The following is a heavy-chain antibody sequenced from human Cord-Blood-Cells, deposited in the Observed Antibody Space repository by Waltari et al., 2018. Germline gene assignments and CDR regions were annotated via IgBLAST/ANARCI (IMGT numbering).Heavy chain of an antibody. CDR2: INHSGST. J-gene: IGHJ4*02. Sequence: QVQLQQWGAGLLKPSETLSLTCAVYGGSFSGYYWSWIRQPPGKGLEWIGEINHSGSTNYNPSLKSRVTISVDTSKNQFSLKLSSVTAADTAVYYCARRKLLYYCGSGSYDYWGQGTLVTVSS. CDR3: ARRKLLYYCGSGSYDY. V-gene: IGHV4-34*01. D-gene: IGHD3-10*01. CDR1: GGSFSGYY.